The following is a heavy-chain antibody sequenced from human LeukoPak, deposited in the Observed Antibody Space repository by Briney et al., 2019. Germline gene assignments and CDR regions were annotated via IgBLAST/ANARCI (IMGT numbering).Heavy chain of an antibody. Sequence: PSETLSLTCTVSGGSISSSSYYWGWIRQPPGKGLEWIGYIYHSGSTYYNPSLKSRVTISVDRSKNQFSLKLSSVTAADTAVYYCARDPGQQQLVRGGWFDPWGQGTLVTVSS. CDR1: GGSISSSSYY. D-gene: IGHD6-13*01. V-gene: IGHV4-39*07. CDR2: IYHSGST. CDR3: ARDPGQQQLVRGGWFDP. J-gene: IGHJ5*02.